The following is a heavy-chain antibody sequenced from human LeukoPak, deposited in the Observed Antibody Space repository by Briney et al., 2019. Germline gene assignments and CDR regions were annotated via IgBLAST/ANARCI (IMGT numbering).Heavy chain of an antibody. Sequence: GGSLRLSCAASGFTFSNYWMSWVRQAPGKGLEWVANIKQDGSDIYYVDSVKGRFTISRDNAKNSLYLQMNSLRAEDTAVYYCTRSGTYVFDFWGQETLVTVSS. CDR1: GFTFSNYW. CDR2: IKQDGSDI. J-gene: IGHJ4*02. V-gene: IGHV3-7*01. D-gene: IGHD1-26*01. CDR3: TRSGTYVFDF.